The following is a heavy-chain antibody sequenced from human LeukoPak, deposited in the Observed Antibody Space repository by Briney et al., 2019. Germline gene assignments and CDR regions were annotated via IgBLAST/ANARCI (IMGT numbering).Heavy chain of an antibody. V-gene: IGHV3-21*01. Sequence: GGSLRLSCAASGFTFSSYSMNWVRQAPGKGLEWVSSISSSSSYIYYADSVKGRFTISRDNAKNSLYLQMNSLRAEDTAVYYCARDRGPDYGDEGWFDPWGQGTLVTVSS. D-gene: IGHD4-17*01. CDR1: GFTFSSYS. J-gene: IGHJ5*02. CDR2: ISSSSSYI. CDR3: ARDRGPDYGDEGWFDP.